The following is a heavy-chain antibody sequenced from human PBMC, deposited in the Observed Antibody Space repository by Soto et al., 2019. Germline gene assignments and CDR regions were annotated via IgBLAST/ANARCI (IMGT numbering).Heavy chain of an antibody. V-gene: IGHV1-69*06. CDR3: ATERSAQYFDY. Sequence: SVKVSRKASGGTFSSHGIAWGRQVPVQGLEWGGGIMPTFGSATYAPKFQGRVTISADKSTTTAYMELRSLRSEDTAVYYCATERSAQYFDYWGQGTLVTVSS. CDR1: GGTFSSHG. CDR2: IMPTFGSA. D-gene: IGHD1-1*01. J-gene: IGHJ4*02.